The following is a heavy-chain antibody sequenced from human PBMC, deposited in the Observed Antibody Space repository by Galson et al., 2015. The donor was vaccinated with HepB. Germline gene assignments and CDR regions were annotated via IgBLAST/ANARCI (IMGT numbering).Heavy chain of an antibody. CDR1: GGSISSSSYY. D-gene: IGHD3-3*01. CDR3: AREGTGYDFWSGYSQSYNWFDP. Sequence: SETLSLTCTVSGGSISSSSYYWGWIRQPPGKGLEWIGSIYYSGSTYYNPSLKSRVTISVDTSKNQFSLKLSSVTAADTAVYYCAREGTGYDFWSGYSQSYNWFDPWGQGTLVTVSS. CDR2: IYYSGST. J-gene: IGHJ5*02. V-gene: IGHV4-39*07.